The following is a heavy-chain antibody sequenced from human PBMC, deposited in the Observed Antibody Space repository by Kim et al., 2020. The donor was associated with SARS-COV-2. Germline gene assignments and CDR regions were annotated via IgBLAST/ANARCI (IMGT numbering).Heavy chain of an antibody. CDR3: ARDGLVRYYGMDV. Sequence: YVDSVKGRFTISRDNAKNSLYLQMNSLRAEDTAVYYCARDGLVRYYGMDVWGQGTTVTVSS. D-gene: IGHD3-10*01. J-gene: IGHJ6*02. V-gene: IGHV3-7*01.